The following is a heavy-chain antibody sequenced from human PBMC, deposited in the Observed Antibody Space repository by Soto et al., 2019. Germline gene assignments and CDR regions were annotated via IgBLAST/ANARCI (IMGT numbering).Heavy chain of an antibody. CDR3: ASSHSGSYHPYFDY. CDR1: GGSVSSGSYY. Sequence: QVQLQESGPGLVKPSETLSLTCTVSGGSVSSGSYYWSWIRQPPGKGLEWIGYIYYSGSTNYNPSLKSRVTISVDTFKNQFSLKLSSVTAADTAVYYWASSHSGSYHPYFDYWGQGTLVTVSS. J-gene: IGHJ4*02. D-gene: IGHD1-26*01. V-gene: IGHV4-61*01. CDR2: IYYSGST.